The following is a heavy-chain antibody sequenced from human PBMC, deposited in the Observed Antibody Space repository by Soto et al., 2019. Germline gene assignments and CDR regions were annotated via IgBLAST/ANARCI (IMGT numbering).Heavy chain of an antibody. D-gene: IGHD3-10*01. J-gene: IGHJ6*02. V-gene: IGHV2-70*01. CDR2: IDWDDDK. CDR3: ARIITMVRGVISDYYYYGMDV. Sequence: SGPTLVNPTQPLTLTCTFSGFSLSTSGMCVSWIRQPPGKALEWLALIDWDDDKYYSTSLKTRLTISKDTSKNQVVLTMTNMDPVDTATYYCARIITMVRGVISDYYYYGMDVWGQGTTVTVSS. CDR1: GFSLSTSGMC.